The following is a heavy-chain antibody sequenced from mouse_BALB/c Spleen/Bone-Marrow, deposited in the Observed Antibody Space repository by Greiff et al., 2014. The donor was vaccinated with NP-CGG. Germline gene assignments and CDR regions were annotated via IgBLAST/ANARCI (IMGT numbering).Heavy chain of an antibody. Sequence: EVQRVESGGGLVEPGGSLKLSCAASGFTFSSYAMSWVRQTPEKGLEWVASIISGGSTYYPDSVKGRFTISRDNARNILYLQMSSLRSEDTAMYYCARGGYYYFDSWGQGTTLTVSS. D-gene: IGHD1-2*01. CDR3: ARGGYYYFDS. V-gene: IGHV5-6-5*01. J-gene: IGHJ2*01. CDR2: IISGGST. CDR1: GFTFSSYA.